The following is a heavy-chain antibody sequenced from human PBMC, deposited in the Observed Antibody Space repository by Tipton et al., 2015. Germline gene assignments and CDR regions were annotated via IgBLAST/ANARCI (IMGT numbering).Heavy chain of an antibody. CDR2: IYHSGST. CDR1: GGSISTENW. Sequence: LSLTCAVSGGSISTENWWSWGRQPPGKGLEWIGEIYHSGSTNSNPSLKSRITMSVDKSKNQFSLRLISVTAADTAIYYCTRYVYGVIPSGVYWGQGTLVTVSS. CDR3: TRYVYGVIPSGVY. V-gene: IGHV4-4*02. J-gene: IGHJ4*02. D-gene: IGHD3-3*01.